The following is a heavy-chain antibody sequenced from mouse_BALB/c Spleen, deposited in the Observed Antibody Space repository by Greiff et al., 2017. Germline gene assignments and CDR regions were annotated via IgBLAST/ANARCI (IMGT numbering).Heavy chain of an antibody. V-gene: IGHV5-17*02. J-gene: IGHJ2*01. Sequence: DVQLVESGGGLVQPGGSRKLSCAASGFTFSSFGMHWVRQAPEKGLEWVAYISSGSSTIYYAATVKGRFTIYRNNPKNTLFLQMTSLRAEDTDMYYCAREDYWGQGTTLTVSS. CDR1: GFTFSSFG. CDR3: AREDY. CDR2: ISSGSSTI.